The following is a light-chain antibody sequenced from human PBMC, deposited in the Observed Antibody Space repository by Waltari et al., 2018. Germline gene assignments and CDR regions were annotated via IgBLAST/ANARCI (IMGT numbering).Light chain of an antibody. V-gene: IGKV1-16*02. CDR1: QGISNY. CDR3: QQYNSYPWT. J-gene: IGKJ1*01. CDR2: AAS. Sequence: INMPQSRPSAPASVGDSVTLTCRASQGISNYFAWFQQKPGKAPKSLLYAASSLQSGVPSKFSGSGSGTDFTLTISSLQPEDFATYYCQQYNSYPWTFGQGTKVEIK.